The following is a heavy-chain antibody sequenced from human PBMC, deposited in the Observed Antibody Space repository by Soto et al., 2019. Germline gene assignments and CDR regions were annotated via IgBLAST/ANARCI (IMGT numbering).Heavy chain of an antibody. J-gene: IGHJ4*02. Sequence: SETLSLTCTVSGGSISSSSYYWGWIRQPPGKGLEWIGSIYYSGSTYYNPSLKSRVTISVDTSKNQFSLKLSSMTAADTAVYYCARHRGYYDILTGYYTELNFDYWGQGTRVTVSS. CDR3: ARHRGYYDILTGYYTELNFDY. CDR1: GGSISSSSYY. D-gene: IGHD3-9*01. CDR2: IYYSGST. V-gene: IGHV4-39*01.